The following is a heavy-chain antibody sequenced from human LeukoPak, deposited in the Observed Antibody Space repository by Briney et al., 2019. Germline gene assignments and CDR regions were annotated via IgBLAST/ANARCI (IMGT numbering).Heavy chain of an antibody. D-gene: IGHD3-10*01. CDR3: ARREALFLWFGESHPAYFDY. V-gene: IGHV4-39*01. J-gene: IGHJ4*02. CDR2: IYYSGST. CDR1: GGSISSSSYY. Sequence: SETLSLTCTVSGGSISSSSYYWGWIRQPPGKGLEWIGSIYYSGSTYYNPSLKSRVTISVDTSKNQFSLKLSSVTAADTAVYYCARREALFLWFGESHPAYFDYWGQGTLVTVSS.